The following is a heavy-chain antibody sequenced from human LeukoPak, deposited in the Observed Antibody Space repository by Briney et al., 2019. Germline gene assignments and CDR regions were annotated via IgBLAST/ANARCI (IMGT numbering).Heavy chain of an antibody. Sequence: PRLSCXASGFTFSSYWMHWVRQAPGKGLEWVSSISSSSSYIYYADSVKGRFTISRDNAKNSLYLQMNSLRAEDTAVYYCARGKSNYGDYVDYWGQGTLVTVSS. D-gene: IGHD4-17*01. CDR2: ISSSSSYI. CDR3: ARGKSNYGDYVDY. V-gene: IGHV3-21*01. J-gene: IGHJ4*02. CDR1: GFTFSSYW.